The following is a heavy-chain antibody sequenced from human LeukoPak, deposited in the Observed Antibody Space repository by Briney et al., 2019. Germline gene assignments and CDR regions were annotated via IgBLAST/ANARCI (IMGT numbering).Heavy chain of an antibody. D-gene: IGHD3-16*01. Sequence: PSETLSLTCTVPSGSISSYYWSWIRQSPGKGLEWVGFIYYSGNTNYNPSLKSRVTISIDTSKNQFSLKLSSVTAADTAVYYCARVKLSYANDLSTFDIWGQGTMVTVPS. V-gene: IGHV4-59*01. J-gene: IGHJ3*02. CDR3: ARVKLSYANDLSTFDI. CDR1: SGSISSYY. CDR2: IYYSGNT.